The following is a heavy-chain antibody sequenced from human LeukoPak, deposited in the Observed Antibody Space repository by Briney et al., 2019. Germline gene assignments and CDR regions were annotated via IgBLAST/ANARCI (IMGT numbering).Heavy chain of an antibody. V-gene: IGHV3-30*02. J-gene: IGHJ6*03. Sequence: PSGGSLRLSCAASGFTFSSYGMHWVRQAPGKGLEWVAFIRYDGSNKYYADSVKGRFTISRDNSKNTLYLQMNSLRAEDTAVYYPLVSEYYYDSSGYSYYMDVWGKGTTVTVSS. CDR2: IRYDGSNK. CDR1: GFTFSSYG. D-gene: IGHD3-22*01. CDR3: LVSEYYYDSSGYSYYMDV.